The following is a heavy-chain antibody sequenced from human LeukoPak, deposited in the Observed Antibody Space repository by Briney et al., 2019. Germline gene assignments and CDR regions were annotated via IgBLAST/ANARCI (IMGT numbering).Heavy chain of an antibody. CDR3: ARGWSSRLLTH. CDR1: GFTFTESD. D-gene: IGHD1-26*01. J-gene: IGHJ4*02. V-gene: IGHV3-48*03. Sequence: GGSLRDSRTASGFTFTESDMNWIRQAPGKGLEWVSYISSSGSPIYYADSVKGRFSISRDTAKNSLYLQMNSLRAEDTAVYYCARGWSSRLLTHWGQGTLVTVSS. CDR2: ISSSGSPI.